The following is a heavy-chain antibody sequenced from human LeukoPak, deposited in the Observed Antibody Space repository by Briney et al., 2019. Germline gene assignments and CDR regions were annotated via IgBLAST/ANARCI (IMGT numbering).Heavy chain of an antibody. CDR3: ARDSRGVVDGAFDI. D-gene: IGHD2-15*01. CDR1: GFTFSSYA. Sequence: GGSLRLSCAASGFTFSSYAMSWVRQAPGKGLEWVSAVSGSGGSTYYADSVKGRFTISRDNSKNTLYLQMNSLRAEDTAVYYCARDSRGVVDGAFDIWGQGTMVTVSS. J-gene: IGHJ3*02. CDR2: VSGSGGST. V-gene: IGHV3-23*01.